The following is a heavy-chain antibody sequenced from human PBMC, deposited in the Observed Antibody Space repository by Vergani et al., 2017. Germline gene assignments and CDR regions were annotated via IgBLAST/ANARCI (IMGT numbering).Heavy chain of an antibody. Sequence: EVQLVESGGGLVQPGRSLRLSCAASGFTFDDYAMHWVRQAPGKGLEWVSGISWNSGSIGYADSVKGRFTISRDNAKNSLYLQMNSLRAEDTALYYCAKGXSITMVRGVRPMDVWGKGP. V-gene: IGHV3-9*01. D-gene: IGHD3-10*01. CDR2: ISWNSGSI. J-gene: IGHJ6*03. CDR1: GFTFDDYA. CDR3: AKGXSITMVRGVRPMDV.